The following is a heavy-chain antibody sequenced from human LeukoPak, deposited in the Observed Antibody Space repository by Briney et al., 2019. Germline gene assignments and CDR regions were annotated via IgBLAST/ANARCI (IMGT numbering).Heavy chain of an antibody. Sequence: GGSLRLSCAASGFIVSSNHMNWVRQTPGKGLEWVSINYINAGTTHYADSVKGRFIISRDNSENTVYLQMNNLRADDSAVYYCARDGSNFYFDYWGQGALVTVSS. J-gene: IGHJ4*02. CDR3: ARDGSNFYFDY. CDR1: GFIVSSNH. V-gene: IGHV3-66*01. D-gene: IGHD5-24*01. CDR2: NYINAGTT.